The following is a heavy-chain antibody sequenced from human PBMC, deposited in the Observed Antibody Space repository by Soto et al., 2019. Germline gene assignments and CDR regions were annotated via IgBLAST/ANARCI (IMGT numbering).Heavy chain of an antibody. D-gene: IGHD2-15*01. CDR1: GYTFTKFH. J-gene: IGHJ4*02. CDR2: IDPSGGVT. CDR3: ARDKGYCSDTSCPDFDY. Sequence: ASVKVSCKASGYTFTKFHIHWVRQAPGQGLEWMGMIDPSGGVTRDAQRFQGRITMTSDTSTSSVYMELNSLRYEDTAVYYCARDKGYCSDTSCPDFDYWGQGTLVTV. V-gene: IGHV1-46*01.